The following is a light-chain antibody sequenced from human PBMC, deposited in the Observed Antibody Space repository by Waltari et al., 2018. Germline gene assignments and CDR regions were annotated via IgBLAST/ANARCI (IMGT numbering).Light chain of an antibody. J-gene: IGLJ3*02. Sequence: QLVLTQSPSASASLGASVKLTCTLSGGHSGNAIARHQQQPEKGLRYLMKLNSDGSHHKGDGFPDRFSGSSSGAERYLSISSVQSEDEADYYCQTWGTDSRVFGGGTKLTVL. V-gene: IGLV4-69*01. CDR2: LNSDGSH. CDR1: GGHSGNA. CDR3: QTWGTDSRV.